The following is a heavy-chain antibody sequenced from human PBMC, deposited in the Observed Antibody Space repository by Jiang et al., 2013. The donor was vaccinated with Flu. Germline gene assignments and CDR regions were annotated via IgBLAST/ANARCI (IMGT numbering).Heavy chain of an antibody. CDR3: AKTDWVAMIRGGPIDF. CDR2: ISYDGSNK. D-gene: IGHD3-10*01. CDR1: GFTFSSRG. V-gene: IGHV3-30*18. Sequence: AASGFTFSSRGMYWVRQPPGKGLEWVAAISYDGSNKYYADSVRGRFTISRDNSKNTVFLQMNSLRDEDTAVYYCAKTDWVAMIRGGPIDFWGQGTLVIVSS. J-gene: IGHJ4*02.